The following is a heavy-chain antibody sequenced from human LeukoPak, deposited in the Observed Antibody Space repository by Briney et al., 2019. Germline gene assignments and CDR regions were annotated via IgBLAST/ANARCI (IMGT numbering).Heavy chain of an antibody. CDR1: GGSFSGYY. J-gene: IGHJ6*02. CDR2: INHSGST. V-gene: IGHV4-34*01. CDR3: AREAGYGIDV. Sequence: SETLSLTCAVYGGSFSGYYWSWIRQPPGKGLEWIGEINHSGSTNHNPSLKSRVTISVDTSKNQFSLKLSSVTAADTAVYYCAREAGYGIDVWGQGTTVTVSS.